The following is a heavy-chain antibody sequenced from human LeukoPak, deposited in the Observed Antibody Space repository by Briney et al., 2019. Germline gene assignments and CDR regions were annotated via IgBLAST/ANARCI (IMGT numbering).Heavy chain of an antibody. CDR3: AISQGSYYDTSGYLGGDY. D-gene: IGHD3-22*01. CDR2: ISAYSCNT. CDR1: GYTFTNYG. Sequence: ASVKVSCKASGYTFTNYGTFWVRQAPGQGLEWMGWISAYSCNTNYAQKLQGRVTMTTETSTSTAYMELESLRSDDTAVYYCAISQGSYYDTSGYLGGDYWGQGTLVTVSS. J-gene: IGHJ4*02. V-gene: IGHV1-18*01.